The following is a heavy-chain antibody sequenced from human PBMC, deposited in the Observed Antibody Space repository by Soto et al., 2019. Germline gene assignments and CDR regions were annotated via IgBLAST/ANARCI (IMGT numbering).Heavy chain of an antibody. D-gene: IGHD4-17*01. J-gene: IGHJ5*02. CDR2: ISNSGSTI. CDR1: EFTFSDYY. Sequence: QVQLVEAGGGLVKPGGSLRLSCAASEFTFSDYYMTWIRQAPGKGLEWVLYISNSGSTIYYADSVKGRVTISRDNAKNSLYLQMNSLTVEDTAVYYCARGLAYGDYGWLDPWGQGTLVTVSP. CDR3: ARGLAYGDYGWLDP. V-gene: IGHV3-11*01.